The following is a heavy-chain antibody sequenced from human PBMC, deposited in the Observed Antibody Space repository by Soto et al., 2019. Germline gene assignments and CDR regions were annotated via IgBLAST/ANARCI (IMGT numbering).Heavy chain of an antibody. Sequence: SVKVSCQASGYTLTGYYSHWVRQAPGQGLEWMGWINPNSGGTNYAQKFQGRVTMTRDTSISTAYMELSRLRSDDTAVYYCARGLGYCSSTSCRSFDYWGQGTLVTVSS. CDR1: GYTLTGYY. V-gene: IGHV1-2*02. CDR2: INPNSGGT. CDR3: ARGLGYCSSTSCRSFDY. J-gene: IGHJ4*02. D-gene: IGHD2-2*01.